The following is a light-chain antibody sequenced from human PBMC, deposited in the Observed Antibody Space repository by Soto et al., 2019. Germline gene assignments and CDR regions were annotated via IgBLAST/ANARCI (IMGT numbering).Light chain of an antibody. CDR2: GAS. Sequence: EIVLTQSPGTLSLSPGERATISCRASQSVSNNYLAWYQQKPGQAPRLLIYGASSRATGIPDRFSGSGSGTDFTLTISRLEAEDVAVYYCQQYGRSPSTFGGGTKVEIK. CDR3: QQYGRSPST. CDR1: QSVSNNY. V-gene: IGKV3-20*01. J-gene: IGKJ4*01.